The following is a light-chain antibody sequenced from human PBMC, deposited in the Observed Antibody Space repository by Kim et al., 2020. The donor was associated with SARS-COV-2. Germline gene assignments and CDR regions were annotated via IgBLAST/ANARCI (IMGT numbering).Light chain of an antibody. V-gene: IGKV3-20*01. CDR2: DAS. CDR1: QSLSSTF. Sequence: LSPGERATLSCRASQSLSSTFLAWYQQKPGQAPRLLIYDASSRATGIPDRFSASGSGTDFTLTISRLEPEDFAVYYCQQYDKFPRTFGQGTKLEI. J-gene: IGKJ2*01. CDR3: QQYDKFPRT.